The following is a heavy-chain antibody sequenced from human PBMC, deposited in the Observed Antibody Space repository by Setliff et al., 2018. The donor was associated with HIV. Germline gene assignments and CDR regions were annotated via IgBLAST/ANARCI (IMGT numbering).Heavy chain of an antibody. CDR1: GFTFSNYA. CDR2: ISGSGGST. D-gene: IGHD3-3*01. J-gene: IGHJ4*02. Sequence: GGSLRLSCAASGFTFSNYAMSWVRQAPGKGLEWVSVISGSGGSTYYADSVKGRFTISRDNSKNSLYMQMNSLRADDTAVYYCARAFSGYYFDYWGQGTLVTVSS. CDR3: ARAFSGYYFDY. V-gene: IGHV3-23*01.